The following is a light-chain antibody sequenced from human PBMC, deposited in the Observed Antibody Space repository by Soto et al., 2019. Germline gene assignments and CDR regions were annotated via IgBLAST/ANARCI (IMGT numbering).Light chain of an antibody. V-gene: IGKV3-11*01. J-gene: IGKJ5*01. CDR2: DAS. CDR3: QQYNSYIT. Sequence: EIVLTQSPATLSLSPGERATLSFRASQSVSSYLAWYQQKPGQAPRLLIYDASNRATGIPARFSGSGSGTDFTLTISSLQPDDFATYYCQQYNSYITFGQGTRLEIK. CDR1: QSVSSY.